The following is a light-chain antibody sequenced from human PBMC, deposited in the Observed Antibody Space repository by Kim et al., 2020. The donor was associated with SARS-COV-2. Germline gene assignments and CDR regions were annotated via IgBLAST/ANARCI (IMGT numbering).Light chain of an antibody. Sequence: SPGERATLSCRASQSVSSNLAWDQQKPGQAPRLLIYGASTRATGIPARFSGSGSGTEFTLTISSLQSEDFAVYYCQQYNNWLTWTFGQGTKVEIK. CDR2: GAS. CDR3: QQYNNWLTWT. J-gene: IGKJ1*01. V-gene: IGKV3-15*01. CDR1: QSVSSN.